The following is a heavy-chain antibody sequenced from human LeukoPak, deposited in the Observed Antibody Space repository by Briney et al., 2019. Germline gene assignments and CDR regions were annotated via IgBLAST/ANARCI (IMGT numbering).Heavy chain of an antibody. CDR3: ARFPGDIVVVPAAPIDAFDI. CDR1: GYTFTSYG. V-gene: IGHV1-18*01. CDR2: ISAYNGNT. D-gene: IGHD2-2*01. J-gene: IGHJ3*02. Sequence: GAPVKVSCKASGYTFTSYGISWVRQAPGQGLEWMGWISAYNGNTNYAQKLQGRVTMTTDTSTSTAYMELRSLRSDDTAVYYCARFPGDIVVVPAAPIDAFDIWGQGTMVTVSS.